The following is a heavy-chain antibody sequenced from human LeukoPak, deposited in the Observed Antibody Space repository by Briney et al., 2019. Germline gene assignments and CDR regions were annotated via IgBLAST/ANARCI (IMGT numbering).Heavy chain of an antibody. Sequence: SETLSLTCTVSGGSIGSSSYYWGWIRQPPGKRLEWIGSIYYSGSTYYNPSLKSRVTISVDTSKNQFSLRLSSVTAADTAVYYCARRGVTMVRGVQDAFDIWGQGTMVTVSS. CDR3: ARRGVTMVRGVQDAFDI. CDR1: GGSIGSSSYY. J-gene: IGHJ3*02. CDR2: IYYSGST. D-gene: IGHD3-10*01. V-gene: IGHV4-39*01.